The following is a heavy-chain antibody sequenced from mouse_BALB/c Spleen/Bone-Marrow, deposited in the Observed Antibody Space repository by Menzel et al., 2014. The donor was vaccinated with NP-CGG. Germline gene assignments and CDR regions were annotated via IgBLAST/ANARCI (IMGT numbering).Heavy chain of an antibody. CDR1: GYAFSSYW. CDR2: IYPGDDDT. Sequence: VQLQQSGAELVKPGSSVKISCKASGYAFSSYWLNWVKQRPGQGLEWIGQIYPGDDDTNYSGKFKGKATLTADKSSSTAYMQLSSLTSEDSAVYFCTRRYYDYDVRYFDFWGQGTTPTVPS. V-gene: IGHV1-80*01. J-gene: IGHJ2*01. CDR3: TRRYYDYDVRYFDF. D-gene: IGHD2-4*01.